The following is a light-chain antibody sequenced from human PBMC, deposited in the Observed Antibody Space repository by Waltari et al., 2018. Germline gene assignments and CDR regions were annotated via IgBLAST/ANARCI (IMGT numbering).Light chain of an antibody. CDR3: QQYHRYPVT. Sequence: DIQMTQSPSTLSASEGDRVTITCRASQSIRSWLAWYQQKPGKAPKLVIYKASSLESGVPSRFSGSESGTEFTLTISSLQPDDFATYYCQQYHRYPVTFGGGTKVEIK. J-gene: IGKJ4*01. V-gene: IGKV1-5*03. CDR2: KAS. CDR1: QSIRSW.